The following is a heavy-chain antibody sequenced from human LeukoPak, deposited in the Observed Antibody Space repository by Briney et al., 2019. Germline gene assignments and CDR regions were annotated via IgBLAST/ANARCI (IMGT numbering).Heavy chain of an antibody. V-gene: IGHV3-23*01. D-gene: IGHD6-19*01. CDR2: INNSGGST. CDR3: AKDLVVSGWPSDY. CDR1: GFTFSSYA. J-gene: IGHJ4*02. Sequence: GGSLRLSCAASGFTFSSYAMSWVRQAPGKGLEWVSTINNSGGSTYYADSVKGRFTISRDNSKNTLYLQMNSLRAEDTALYYCAKDLVVSGWPSDYWGQGTLVTVSS.